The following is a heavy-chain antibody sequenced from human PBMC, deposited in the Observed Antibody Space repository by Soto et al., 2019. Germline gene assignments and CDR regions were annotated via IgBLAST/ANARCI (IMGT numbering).Heavy chain of an antibody. CDR3: ARIKAMVRGVIIPLHYFDY. D-gene: IGHD3-10*01. CDR1: GFSLSNARMG. Sequence: SGPTLVNPTETLTLTCTVSGFSLSNARMGVSWIRQPPGKALEWLAHIFSNDEKSYSTSLKSRLTISKDTSKSQVVLTMTNMDPVDTATYYCARIKAMVRGVIIPLHYFDYWGQGTLVTVSS. V-gene: IGHV2-26*01. J-gene: IGHJ4*02. CDR2: IFSNDEK.